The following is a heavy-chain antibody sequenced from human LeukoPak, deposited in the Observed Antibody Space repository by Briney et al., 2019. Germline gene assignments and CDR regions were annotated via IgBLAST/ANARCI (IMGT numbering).Heavy chain of an antibody. V-gene: IGHV3-7*01. D-gene: IGHD1-26*01. CDR1: GFTFSSYW. Sequence: GGSLRLSCAASGFTFSSYWMSWVRQAPGKGLEWVANIKQDGSEKYYVDSVKGRFTISRDNAKNSLYLQMNSLRAEDTAVYYCAKSHGVGWNDYWGQGTLVTVSS. CDR3: AKSHGVGWNDY. J-gene: IGHJ4*02. CDR2: IKQDGSEK.